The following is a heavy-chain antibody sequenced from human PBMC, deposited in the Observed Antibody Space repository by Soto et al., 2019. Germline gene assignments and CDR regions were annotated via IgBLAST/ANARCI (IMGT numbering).Heavy chain of an antibody. V-gene: IGHV4-4*02. D-gene: IGHD1-26*01. CDR3: ARDSPGGSFPYYGMDV. Sequence: SETLSLTCAVSGGSISSSNWWSWVRQPPGKGLEWIGEIYHSGSTNYNPSLKSRVTISVDKSKNQFSLKLSSVTAADTAVYYCARDSPGGSFPYYGMDVWGQGTTVTVSS. CDR2: IYHSGST. J-gene: IGHJ6*02. CDR1: GGSISSSNW.